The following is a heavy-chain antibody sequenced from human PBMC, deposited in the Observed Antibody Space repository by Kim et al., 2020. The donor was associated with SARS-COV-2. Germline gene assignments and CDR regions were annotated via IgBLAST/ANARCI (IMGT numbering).Heavy chain of an antibody. CDR1: GFTFSDYY. V-gene: IGHV3-11*04. CDR2: ISSAGSTI. Sequence: GGSLRLSCATSGFTFSDYYLTWIRQAPGKGLEWVSYISSAGSTISYADSVKGRFTISRDNAKNSLFLQMNSLRAEDTAVYYCARGDYSGSYYGVVYWGQGTLVTVSS. J-gene: IGHJ4*02. D-gene: IGHD1-26*01. CDR3: ARGDYSGSYYGVVY.